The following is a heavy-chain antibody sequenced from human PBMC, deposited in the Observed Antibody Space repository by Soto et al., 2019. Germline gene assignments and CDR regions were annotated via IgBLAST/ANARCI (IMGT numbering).Heavy chain of an antibody. CDR3: ARRPKAIVVPNF. CDR1: GGSFSDDS. J-gene: IGHJ4*02. Sequence: QVQIQQWGAGLLKPSETLSLTCAVYGGSFSDDSWSWIRQPPGKGLEWIGEINHSGSTNYNPSLKSRVTISVDTSNNQLSLNLKSVTAADTAVYYCARRPKAIVVPNFWGQGTLVTVSA. D-gene: IGHD2-21*01. V-gene: IGHV4-34*01. CDR2: INHSGST.